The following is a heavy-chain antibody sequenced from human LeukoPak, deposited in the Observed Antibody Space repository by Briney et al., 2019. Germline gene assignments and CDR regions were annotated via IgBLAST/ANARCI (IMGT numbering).Heavy chain of an antibody. CDR1: GYTFTSYG. J-gene: IGHJ6*02. Sequence: ASVKVSCKASGYTFTSYGIGWVRQAPGQGLEWMGWISAYNGNTNYAQKLQGRVTMPTDTSTSTAYMELRSLRSDDTAVYYCARAPRAPPRDAIGMDVWGQGTTVTVSS. V-gene: IGHV1-18*01. CDR2: ISAYNGNT. D-gene: IGHD2-2*01. CDR3: ARAPRAPPRDAIGMDV.